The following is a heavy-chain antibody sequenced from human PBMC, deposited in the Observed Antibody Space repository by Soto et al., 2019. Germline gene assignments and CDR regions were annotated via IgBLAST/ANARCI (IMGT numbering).Heavy chain of an antibody. CDR2: ISSSGGAI. CDR3: ARDSPVLGGGIDY. Sequence: EVQMEESGGGLVQPGGSLRISCAASGFTLSSYEMNWVRQAPGKGLEWVSSISSSGGAIYYTDSVKGRFTISRDSARNSLFLEINNLRADDTAVYYWARDSPVLGGGIDYWGQGTLVTVSS. V-gene: IGHV3-48*03. CDR1: GFTLSSYE. J-gene: IGHJ4*02. D-gene: IGHD3-16*01.